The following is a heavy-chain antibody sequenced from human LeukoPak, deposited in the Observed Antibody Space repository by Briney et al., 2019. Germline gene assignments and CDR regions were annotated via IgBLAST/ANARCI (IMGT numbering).Heavy chain of an antibody. J-gene: IGHJ3*01. CDR3: ARLLDNDISGDPDTFDV. V-gene: IGHV4-59*11. Sequence: LETLSLTCTVSGGSLSGHHWSWIRQPPGKRLEWIGYVSYTGRTKYNPSLQSRVTISIDTSKSQFSLKLTSVTSADTAVYSCARLLDNDISGDPDTFDVWGQGTTVIVSS. D-gene: IGHD3-22*01. CDR2: VSYTGRT. CDR1: GGSLSGHH.